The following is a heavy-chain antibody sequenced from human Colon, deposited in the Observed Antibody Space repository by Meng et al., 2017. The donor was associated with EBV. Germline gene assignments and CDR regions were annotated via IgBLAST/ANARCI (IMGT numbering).Heavy chain of an antibody. V-gene: IGHV4-4*02. CDR1: VGSIERVNW. CDR3: ARDYYASGFVFNL. Sequence: VLLQGSVPGLGRASGERRLSFAVPVGSIERVNWWNWVTPSSGRALGRIGKISHSGTTKYIPSIMSRLTTSIDWSKNQLSLELISETAANTAVYYCARDYYASGFVFNLWGQGTLVTVSS. J-gene: IGHJ5*02. D-gene: IGHD3-10*01. CDR2: ISHSGTT.